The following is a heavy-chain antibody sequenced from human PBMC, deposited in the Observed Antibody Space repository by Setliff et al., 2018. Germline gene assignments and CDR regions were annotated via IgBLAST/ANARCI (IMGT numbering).Heavy chain of an antibody. J-gene: IGHJ4*02. V-gene: IGHV3-9*01. CDR3: ARTCSGSGCYAGLES. D-gene: IGHD2-15*01. Sequence: GGSLRLSCAASGFTFDDYAMHWVRQTPGKGLEWVSGISWNGGNMDYADSVKGRFTISRDNSKNTLYLQMNSLRPEDTAVYYCARTCSGSGCYAGLESWGQGTPVTVSS. CDR2: ISWNGGNM. CDR1: GFTFDDYA.